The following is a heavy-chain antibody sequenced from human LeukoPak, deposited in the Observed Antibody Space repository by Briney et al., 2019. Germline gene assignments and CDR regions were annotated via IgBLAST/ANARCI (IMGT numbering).Heavy chain of an antibody. CDR1: GFTVSGNY. CDR3: AKDPYGTRYFDY. CDR2: LSGSGADT. V-gene: IGHV3-23*01. D-gene: IGHD2-2*01. J-gene: IGHJ4*02. Sequence: GGSLRLSCAASGFTVSGNYMSWVRQAPGKGLEWVSSLSGSGADTYYADSVKGRFTISRDNSKNTVYLQMNSLRAEDTAIYYCAKDPYGTRYFDYWGQGTLVTVSS.